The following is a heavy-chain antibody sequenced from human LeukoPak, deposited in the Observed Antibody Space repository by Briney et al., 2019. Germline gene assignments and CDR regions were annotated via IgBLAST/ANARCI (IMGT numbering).Heavy chain of an antibody. CDR2: FHFSGST. V-gene: IGHV4-39*01. CDR1: GGPIRSGTNS. J-gene: IGHJ5*02. D-gene: IGHD3-9*01. Sequence: SETLSLTCTVSGGPIRSGTNSWGWARQPPGRGLEWIGTFHFSGSTYYNPSLHSRVTVSVDTSKNEFPLKLTSVTAADTAVYYCARLPTGYPNWFDPWGQGTLVTVSS. CDR3: ARLPTGYPNWFDP.